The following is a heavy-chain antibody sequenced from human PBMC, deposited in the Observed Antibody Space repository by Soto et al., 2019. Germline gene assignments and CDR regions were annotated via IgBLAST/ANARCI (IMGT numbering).Heavy chain of an antibody. J-gene: IGHJ5*02. Sequence: ASVKVSCKASGYTFTSYGISWVRQAPGQGLEWMGWISAYNGNTNYAQKLQGRVTMTTDTSTSTAYMELRSLRSDDTAVYYCARALRIVRSGEAVAGTGSRWFDPWGQGTLVTVSS. CDR2: ISAYNGNT. CDR1: GYTFTSYG. CDR3: ARALRIVRSGEAVAGTGSRWFDP. V-gene: IGHV1-18*01. D-gene: IGHD6-19*01.